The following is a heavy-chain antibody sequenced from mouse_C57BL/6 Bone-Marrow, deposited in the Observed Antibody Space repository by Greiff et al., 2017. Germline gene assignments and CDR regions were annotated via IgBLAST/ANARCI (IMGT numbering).Heavy chain of an antibody. Sequence: VKLVESGPGLVQPSQSLSITCTVSGFSLTSYGVHWVRQSPGKGLEWLGVIWSGGSTDYNAAFISRLSISKDNSKSQVFFKMNSLQADDTAIYYCARNGGGYDEAMDYWGQGTSVTVSS. CDR3: ARNGGGYDEAMDY. D-gene: IGHD2-2*01. CDR2: IWSGGST. CDR1: GFSLTSYG. J-gene: IGHJ4*01. V-gene: IGHV2-2*01.